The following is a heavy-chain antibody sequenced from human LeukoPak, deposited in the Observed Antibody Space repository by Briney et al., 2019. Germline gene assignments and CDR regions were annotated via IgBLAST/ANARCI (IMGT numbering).Heavy chain of an antibody. D-gene: IGHD3-22*01. CDR2: ISGSGGST. Sequence: QTGGSLRLSCAASGFTFSSYAMSWVRQAPGKGLEWVSAISGSGGSTYYADSVKGRFTISRDNSKNTLYLQMNSLRAEDTAVYYCAKDHYYDSREDYWGQGTLVTVSS. CDR1: GFTFSSYA. CDR3: AKDHYYDSREDY. J-gene: IGHJ4*02. V-gene: IGHV3-23*01.